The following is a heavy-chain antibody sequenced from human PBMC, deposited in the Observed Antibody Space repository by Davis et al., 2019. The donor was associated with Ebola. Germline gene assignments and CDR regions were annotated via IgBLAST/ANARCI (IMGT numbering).Heavy chain of an antibody. J-gene: IGHJ3*02. D-gene: IGHD3-10*01. CDR2: INPSGGST. CDR3: AREGSLWFGESFDAFDI. CDR1: GYTFTGYY. V-gene: IGHV1-46*01. Sequence: ASVKVSCKASGYTFTGYYMHWVRQAPGQGLEWMGIINPSGGSTSYAQKFQGRVTMTRDTSISTAYMELSRLRSDDTAVYYCAREGSLWFGESFDAFDIWGQGTMVTVSS.